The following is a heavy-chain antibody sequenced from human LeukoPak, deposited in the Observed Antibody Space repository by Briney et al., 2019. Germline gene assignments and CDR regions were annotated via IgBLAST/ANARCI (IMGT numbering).Heavy chain of an antibody. D-gene: IGHD1-1*01. CDR1: GFPFSTYG. CDR3: AKGWTNWNITPSRSLDY. CDR2: ISYDGSNK. V-gene: IGHV3-30*18. J-gene: IGHJ4*02. Sequence: GGSLRLSCAASGFPFSTYGMHWVRQAPGKGLEWVAVISYDGSNKYYADSVKGRFTISRDNSKNTLYLQMNSLRAEDTAVYYCAKGWTNWNITPSRSLDYWGQGTLVTVSS.